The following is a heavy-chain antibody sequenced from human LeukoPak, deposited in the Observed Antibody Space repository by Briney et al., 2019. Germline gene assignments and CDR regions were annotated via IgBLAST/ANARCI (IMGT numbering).Heavy chain of an antibody. D-gene: IGHD2-15*01. CDR2: INSDGSST. CDR1: GFTFSSYW. J-gene: IGHJ6*02. CDR3: ARDKGYCSGGSCYSGDYYYYGMDV. V-gene: IGHV3-74*01. Sequence: GGSLRLSCAASGFTFSSYWMHWVRQAPGKGLVWVSRINSDGSSTSYADSVKGRFTISRDNAKNTLYLQMNSLRAEDTAVYYCARDKGYCSGGSCYSGDYYYYGMDVWGQGTTVTVSS.